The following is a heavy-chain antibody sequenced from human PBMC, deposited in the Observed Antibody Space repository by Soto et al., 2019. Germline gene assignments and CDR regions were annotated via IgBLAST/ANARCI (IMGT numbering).Heavy chain of an antibody. Sequence: GESLKISCKGSGYSFTSYWIGWVRQMPGKGLEWMGIIYPGDSDTRYSPSFQGQVTISADKSISTAYLQWSSLKASDTAMYYCARVEEQQLVPALVGMDVWGQGTTVTVSS. CDR3: ARVEEQQLVPALVGMDV. CDR2: IYPGDSDT. J-gene: IGHJ6*02. V-gene: IGHV5-51*01. CDR1: GYSFTSYW. D-gene: IGHD6-13*01.